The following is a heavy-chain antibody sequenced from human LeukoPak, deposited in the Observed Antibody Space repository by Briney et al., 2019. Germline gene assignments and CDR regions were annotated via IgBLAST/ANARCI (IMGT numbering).Heavy chain of an antibody. CDR1: GGSFSGYY. V-gene: IGHV4-34*01. J-gene: IGHJ4*02. CDR3: ARSRYYYDSSGLRLGYYFDY. CDR2: INHSGST. Sequence: PSETLSLTCAVYGGSFSGYYWSWIRQPPGKGLEWIGEINHSGSTNYNPSLKSRVTISVDTSKNQFSLKLSSVTAADTAVYYCARSRYYYDSSGLRLGYYFDYWGQGTLVTVSS. D-gene: IGHD3-22*01.